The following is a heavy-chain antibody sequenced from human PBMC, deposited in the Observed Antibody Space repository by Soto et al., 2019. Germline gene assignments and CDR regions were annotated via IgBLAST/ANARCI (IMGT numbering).Heavy chain of an antibody. J-gene: IGHJ4*02. CDR2: IYSGGST. D-gene: IGHD3-3*01. CDR3: ARELEYYDFWSGYYKALGY. Sequence: GGSLRLSCAASGFTVSSNYMSWVRQAPGKGLEWVSVIYSGGSTYYADSVKGRFTISRHNSKNTLYLQMNSLRAEDTAVYYCARELEYYDFWSGYYKALGYWGQGTLVTVSS. V-gene: IGHV3-53*04. CDR1: GFTVSSNY.